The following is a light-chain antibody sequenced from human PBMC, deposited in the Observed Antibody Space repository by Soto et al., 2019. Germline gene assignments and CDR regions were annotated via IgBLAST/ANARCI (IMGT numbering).Light chain of an antibody. J-gene: IGKJ2*01. CDR2: GAF. CDR3: QQFGSSPPYT. Sequence: EIVLTQSPGTLSLSPGEGATLSCRASQSVSSNNLAWYQQKPGRAPRLLIYGAFNRASDIPHRFSGSGSGIDFTLTISRLEPEDFAVYYCQQFGSSPPYTFGQGTRLEIK. V-gene: IGKV3-20*01. CDR1: QSVSSNN.